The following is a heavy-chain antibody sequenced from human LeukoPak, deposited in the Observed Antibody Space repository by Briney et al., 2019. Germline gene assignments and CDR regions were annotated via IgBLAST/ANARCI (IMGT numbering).Heavy chain of an antibody. Sequence: PGGSLRLSCAASGFTFSKYWMYWVRHVPGKGLVWVSRINGDGRNTNYADSVKGRFAFSRDNAKNTLYLQMNSLRAEDTATYYCVTYNWEYEADFWGQGTLVTVSS. CDR2: INGDGRNT. CDR3: VTYNWEYEADF. J-gene: IGHJ4*02. CDR1: GFTFSKYW. D-gene: IGHD1-20*01. V-gene: IGHV3-74*01.